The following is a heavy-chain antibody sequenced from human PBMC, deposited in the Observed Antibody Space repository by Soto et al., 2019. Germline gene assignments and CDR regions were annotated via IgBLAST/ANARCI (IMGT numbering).Heavy chain of an antibody. CDR1: GDSMSSSNW. J-gene: IGHJ4*02. CDR3: ARSEATALDY. V-gene: IGHV4-4*02. Sequence: QVQLLESGPGLLKPSGTLSLTCTVSGDSMSSSNWWNWVRQPPGKGLEWIGEAHHSGRTNYNPSLKSRVTISVDRSQNHFSLQLTSVTAADTAVYYCARSEATALDYWGQGILVTVSS. CDR2: AHHSGRT.